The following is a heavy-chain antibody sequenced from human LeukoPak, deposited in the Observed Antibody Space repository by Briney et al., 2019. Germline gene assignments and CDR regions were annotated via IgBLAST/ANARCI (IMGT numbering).Heavy chain of an antibody. J-gene: IGHJ5*02. CDR2: ISYDGSNK. Sequence: PGGSLRLSCAASGFTFSSYGMHWVRQAPGRGLEWVAVISYDGSNKYYADSVKGRFTISRDNSKNTLYLQMNSLRAEDTAVYYCAKDRGYDFWSGYPGGPWGQGTLVTVSS. D-gene: IGHD3-3*01. CDR3: AKDRGYDFWSGYPGGP. V-gene: IGHV3-30*18. CDR1: GFTFSSYG.